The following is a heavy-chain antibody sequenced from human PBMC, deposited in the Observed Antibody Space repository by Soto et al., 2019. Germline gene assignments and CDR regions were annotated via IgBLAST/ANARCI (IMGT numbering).Heavy chain of an antibody. D-gene: IGHD3-10*01. CDR2: IYGGGTT. V-gene: IGHV3-53*01. CDR3: ARSRAGYYGSEYPLRPCDV. CDR1: GFTVSSNY. Sequence: GGSLRLSCAASGFTVSSNYMSWVRQAPGKGLEWVSVIYGGGTTYYADSVRGRFTISRDNSKNTLYLQMNSLRAEDTAMYYCARSRAGYYGSEYPLRPCDVWGQGTTVTVSS. J-gene: IGHJ6*02.